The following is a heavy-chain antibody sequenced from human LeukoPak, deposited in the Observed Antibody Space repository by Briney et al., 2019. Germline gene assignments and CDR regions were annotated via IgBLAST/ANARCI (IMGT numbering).Heavy chain of an antibody. J-gene: IGHJ4*02. V-gene: IGHV4-4*07. CDR1: GGSISIYY. Sequence: PSETLSLTCTVSGGSISIYYWSWIRQPAGKGLEWIGRIYTSGSTNYNPSLKSRVTMSVDTSKNQFSLKLSSVTAADTAVYYCAREGYSYGQHYDYWGQGTLVTVSS. CDR2: IYTSGST. D-gene: IGHD5-18*01. CDR3: AREGYSYGQHYDY.